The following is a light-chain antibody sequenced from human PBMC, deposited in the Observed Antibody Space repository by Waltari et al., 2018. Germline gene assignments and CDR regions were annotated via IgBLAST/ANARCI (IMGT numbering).Light chain of an antibody. CDR1: VLAKKY. Sequence: SYELTQPSSVSVSPGQTARITCSGDVLAKKYARWFQQKPGQAPVLVIYKDSERPSGIPERFSVSSSWTTVTLTISGAQVEDEADYYCYSAADNNGVFGAGTKLTVL. CDR3: YSAADNNGV. CDR2: KDS. J-gene: IGLJ3*02. V-gene: IGLV3-27*01.